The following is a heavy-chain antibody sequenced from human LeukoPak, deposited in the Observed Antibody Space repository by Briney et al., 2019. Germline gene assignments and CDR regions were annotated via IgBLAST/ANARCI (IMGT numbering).Heavy chain of an antibody. CDR2: IYYSGST. J-gene: IGHJ3*02. V-gene: IGHV4-59*08. D-gene: IGHD4-17*01. Sequence: SETLSLTCTVSGGSISSYYWSWIRQPPGKGLGWIGYIYYSGSTNYNPSLKSRVTISVDTSKNQFSLKLSSVTAADTAVYYCARIYGYGDYVDAFDIWGQGTMVTVSS. CDR3: ARIYGYGDYVDAFDI. CDR1: GGSISSYY.